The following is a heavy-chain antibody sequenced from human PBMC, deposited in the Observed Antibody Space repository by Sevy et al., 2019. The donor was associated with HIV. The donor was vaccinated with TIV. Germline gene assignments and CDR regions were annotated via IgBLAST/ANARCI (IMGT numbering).Heavy chain of an antibody. J-gene: IGHJ6*03. V-gene: IGHV3-48*03. D-gene: IGHD3-9*01. CDR1: GFTFSSYE. CDR3: ARDGRYYDILHGSYYYYMDV. CDR2: ISSSGSTI. Sequence: GGSLRLSCAASGFTFSSYEMNWVRQAPGKGLEWVSYISSSGSTIYYADSVKGRFTISRDNATKSLYLQMNSLRAEDTAVYYCARDGRYYDILHGSYYYYMDVWGKGTTVTVSS.